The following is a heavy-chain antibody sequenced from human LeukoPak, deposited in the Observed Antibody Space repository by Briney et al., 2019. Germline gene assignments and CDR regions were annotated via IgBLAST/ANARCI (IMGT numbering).Heavy chain of an antibody. J-gene: IGHJ4*02. V-gene: IGHV4-34*01. CDR2: INHSGST. CDR1: GGSFSGYY. Sequence: SETLSLTCAAYGGSFSGYYWSWIRQPPGKGLEWIGEINHSGSTNYNPSLKSRVTISVDTSKNQFSLKLSSVTAADTAVYYCARGRERGSSRTPGFPRSDYWGKGTLAPVP. CDR3: ARGRERGSSRTPGFPRSDY. D-gene: IGHD2-2*01.